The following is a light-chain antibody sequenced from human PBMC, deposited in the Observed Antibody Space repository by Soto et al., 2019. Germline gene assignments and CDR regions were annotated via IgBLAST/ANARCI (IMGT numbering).Light chain of an antibody. CDR2: DVS. Sequence: QSALPQPRSVSGSPGQSVTISCTGTSSDVGGYNYVSWYQQHPGQAPKLMIYDVSKRPSGVPDRFSGSKSGNTASLTISGLQAEDEADYYCCSYAGSYTWVFGGGTKLTVL. CDR3: CSYAGSYTWV. J-gene: IGLJ3*02. CDR1: SSDVGGYNY. V-gene: IGLV2-11*01.